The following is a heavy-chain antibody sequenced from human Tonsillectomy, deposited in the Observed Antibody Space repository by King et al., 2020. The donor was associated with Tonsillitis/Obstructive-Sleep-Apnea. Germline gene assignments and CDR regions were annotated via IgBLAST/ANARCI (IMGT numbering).Heavy chain of an antibody. J-gene: IGHJ6*02. CDR2: ISYDGSNK. V-gene: IGHV3-30*04. D-gene: IGHD3-10*01. Sequence: VQLVESGGGVVQPGRSLRLSCAASGFTFSSYAMHWVRQAPGKGLEWVAVISYDGSNKYYADSVKGRFTISRDNSKNTLYLQMNSLRAEDTAVYYCARDSGARRDYYYGVDVWGQGTTVTVSS. CDR3: ARDSGARRDYYYGVDV. CDR1: GFTFSSYA.